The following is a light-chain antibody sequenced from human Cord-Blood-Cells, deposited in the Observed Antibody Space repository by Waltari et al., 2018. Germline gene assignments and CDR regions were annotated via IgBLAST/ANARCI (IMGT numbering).Light chain of an antibody. J-gene: IGKJ1*01. CDR2: WAS. Sequence: DIGMTESPDSLAVSLGERATINCKSSQSVLYSSNNKNYLAWYQHKPGQPPKLLIYWASTRESGVPDRFSGSGSGTDFTLTISSLQAEDVAVYYCQQYYSTLWTFGQGTKVEIK. CDR3: QQYYSTLWT. V-gene: IGKV4-1*01. CDR1: QSVLYSSNNKNY.